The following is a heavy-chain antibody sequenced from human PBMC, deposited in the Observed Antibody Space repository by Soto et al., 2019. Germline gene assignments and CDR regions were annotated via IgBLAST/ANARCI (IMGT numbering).Heavy chain of an antibody. CDR3: ARVGNRITMVRGVIWPRYYFDY. Sequence: SETLSLTCTVSGGSISSGGYYWSWIRQHPGKGLEWIGYIYYSGSTYYNPSLKSRVTISVDTSKNQFSLKLSSVTAADTAVYYCARVGNRITMVRGVIWPRYYFDYWGQGTLVTVSS. CDR2: IYYSGST. D-gene: IGHD3-10*01. V-gene: IGHV4-31*03. CDR1: GGSISSGGYY. J-gene: IGHJ4*02.